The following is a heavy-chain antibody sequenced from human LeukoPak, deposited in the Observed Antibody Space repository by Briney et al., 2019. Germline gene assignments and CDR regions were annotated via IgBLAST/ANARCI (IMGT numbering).Heavy chain of an antibody. CDR2: IKKDGSEK. Sequence: GGSLRLSCAASGFTFSNYAMSWVRQAPGKGLEWVANIKKDGSEKYYVDSVKGRFTISRDNAKTSLYLQMNSLRAEDTAVYYCARDLSGVAGYTYGRGIDYWGQGTLVTVSS. CDR1: GFTFSNYA. V-gene: IGHV3-7*01. J-gene: IGHJ4*02. D-gene: IGHD5-18*01. CDR3: ARDLSGVAGYTYGRGIDY.